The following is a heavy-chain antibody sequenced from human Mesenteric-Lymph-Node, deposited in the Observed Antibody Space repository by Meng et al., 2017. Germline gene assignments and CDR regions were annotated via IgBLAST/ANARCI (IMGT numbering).Heavy chain of an antibody. CDR3: ARSRPYYYGSGGYYFYYYGMDV. Sequence: GESLKISCAASGFTFSSYWMHWVRQAPGKGLVWVSRINSDGSSTTYADSVKGRFTVSRDNAKNSVHLQMNSLRAEDTAVYYCARSRPYYYGSGGYYFYYYGMDVWGQGTTVTVSS. V-gene: IGHV3-74*01. CDR1: GFTFSSYW. CDR2: INSDGSST. J-gene: IGHJ6*02. D-gene: IGHD3-10*01.